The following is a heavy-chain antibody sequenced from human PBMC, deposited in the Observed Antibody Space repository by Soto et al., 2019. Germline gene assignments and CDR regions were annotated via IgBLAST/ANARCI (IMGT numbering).Heavy chain of an antibody. CDR1: GYTFTSYA. Sequence: ASVKVSCKASGYTFTSYAMHWVRQAPGQRLEWMGWINAGNGNTKYSQKFQGRVTITRDTSASTAYMELSSLRSEDTAVYYCARDLHSYAHNPPPTIFDPWGQGTLVTVSS. CDR2: INAGNGNT. CDR3: ARDLHSYAHNPPPTIFDP. D-gene: IGHD5-18*01. V-gene: IGHV1-3*01. J-gene: IGHJ5*02.